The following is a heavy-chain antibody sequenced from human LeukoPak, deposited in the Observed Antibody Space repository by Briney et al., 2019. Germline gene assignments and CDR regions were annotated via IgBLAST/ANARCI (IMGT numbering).Heavy chain of an antibody. CDR1: GGTFSSYA. J-gene: IGHJ5*02. CDR2: IIPIFGTA. Sequence: ASVKVSCKASGGTFSSYAISWVRQAPGQGLEWMGGIIPIFGTANYAQKFQGRVTITADESTSTAYMELSSLRSEDTAVYYCARTLYYYGLGWFDPLGQGTLVTVSS. D-gene: IGHD3-10*01. V-gene: IGHV1-69*13. CDR3: ARTLYYYGLGWFDP.